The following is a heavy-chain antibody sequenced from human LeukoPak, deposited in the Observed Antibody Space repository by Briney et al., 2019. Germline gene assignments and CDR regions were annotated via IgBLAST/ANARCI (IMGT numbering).Heavy chain of an antibody. CDR1: GGSISSYY. CDR3: AGRSTVTTDY. J-gene: IGHJ4*02. V-gene: IGHV4-59*08. Sequence: SETLSLTCTVSGGSISSYYWSWIRQPPGKGLEWIGYIYYSGSTYYNPSLKSRVTISVDTSENQFSLKLSSVIAADTAVYYCAGRSTVTTDYWGQGTLVTVSS. CDR2: IYYSGST. D-gene: IGHD4-17*01.